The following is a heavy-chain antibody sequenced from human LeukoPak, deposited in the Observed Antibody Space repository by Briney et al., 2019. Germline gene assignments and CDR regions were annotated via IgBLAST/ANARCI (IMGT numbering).Heavy chain of an antibody. Sequence: SETLSLTCAVYGGSFSGYYWGWIRQPPGKGLEWIGEINHSGSTNYNPSLKSRVTISVDTSKNQFSLKLSSVTAADTAVYYCASWGIAAAGTHYGMDVWGQGTTVTVSS. V-gene: IGHV4-34*01. D-gene: IGHD6-13*01. J-gene: IGHJ6*02. CDR3: ASWGIAAAGTHYGMDV. CDR2: INHSGST. CDR1: GGSFSGYY.